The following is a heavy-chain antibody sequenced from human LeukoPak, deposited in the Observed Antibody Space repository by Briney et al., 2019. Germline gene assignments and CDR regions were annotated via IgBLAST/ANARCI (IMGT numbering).Heavy chain of an antibody. D-gene: IGHD6-19*01. CDR3: AGYSSGWGAFDY. CDR1: GGTFSSYA. Sequence: ASVKVSCKASGGTFSSYAISWVRQAPGQGLEWMGGIIPIFGTANYAQKFQGRVTITADESTSTAYMELSSLRSEDTAVYYCAGYSSGWGAFDYWGQGTLVTVSS. J-gene: IGHJ4*02. CDR2: IIPIFGTA. V-gene: IGHV1-69*13.